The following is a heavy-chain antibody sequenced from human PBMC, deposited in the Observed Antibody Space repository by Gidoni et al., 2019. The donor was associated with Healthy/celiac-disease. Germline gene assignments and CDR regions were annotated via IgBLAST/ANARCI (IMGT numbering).Heavy chain of an antibody. J-gene: IGHJ3*02. CDR2: ISGSGGST. V-gene: IGHV3-23*01. Sequence: EVQPLESGGGLVQPGGALRLSCAASGFTFSSYAMSWVRQAPGTGLECVSAISGSGGSTYYADSVKGRFTISSDNSKNTLYLQMNSLRADDTAVYYCAKGPVNVAFDIWGQGTMVTVSS. CDR1: GFTFSSYA. CDR3: AKGPVNVAFDI.